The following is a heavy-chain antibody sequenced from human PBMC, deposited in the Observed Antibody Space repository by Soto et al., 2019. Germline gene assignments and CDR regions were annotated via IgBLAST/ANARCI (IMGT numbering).Heavy chain of an antibody. Sequence: QVQLQESGPGLVKPSGTLSLTCAVSGGSISSSNWWSWVRQPPGKGFEWIGEIYHSGSTNYNPSLKSRVTISVDKSKNQFSLKLSSVTAADTAVYYCARVGDYYDSSGYYALDYWGQGTLVTVSA. CDR2: IYHSGST. D-gene: IGHD3-22*01. J-gene: IGHJ4*02. CDR3: ARVGDYYDSSGYYALDY. CDR1: GGSISSSNW. V-gene: IGHV4-4*02.